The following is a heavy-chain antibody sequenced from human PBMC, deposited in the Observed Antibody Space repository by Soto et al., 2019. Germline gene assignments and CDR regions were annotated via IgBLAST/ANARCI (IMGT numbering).Heavy chain of an antibody. D-gene: IGHD6-19*01. V-gene: IGHV3-23*01. CDR1: GFTFNNYA. CDR3: AKTTRTIAVSDV. Sequence: GGSLRLSCAASGFTFNNYAMNWVRQGPGKGLEWVSTITGGSETTFYADSVKGRFTVSRDNSKNTLYLEMNSLRAEDTAVYFCAKTTRTIAVSDVWGQGTLVTVSS. CDR2: ITGGSETT. J-gene: IGHJ4*02.